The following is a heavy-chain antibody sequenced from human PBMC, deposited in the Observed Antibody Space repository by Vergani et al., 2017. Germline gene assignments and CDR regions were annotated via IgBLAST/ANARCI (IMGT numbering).Heavy chain of an antibody. J-gene: IGHJ4*02. CDR2: ISYDGSNK. V-gene: IGHV3-30*18. Sequence: QVQLVESGGGVVQPGRSLRLSCAASGFTFSSYGMHWVRQAPGMGLEWVAVISYDGSNKYYADSVKGRFTISRDNSKNTLYLQMNSLRAEDTAVYYCAKAALPRPDRFDYWGQGTLVTVSS. CDR1: GFTFSSYG. CDR3: AKAALPRPDRFDY. D-gene: IGHD1-14*01.